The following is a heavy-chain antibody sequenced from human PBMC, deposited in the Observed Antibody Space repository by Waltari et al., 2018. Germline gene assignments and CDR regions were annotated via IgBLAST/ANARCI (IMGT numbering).Heavy chain of an antibody. CDR3: ARDVRAAALDY. J-gene: IGHJ4*02. D-gene: IGHD6-13*01. CDR2: INPSGGST. CDR1: GYTFTSYY. V-gene: IGHV1-46*03. Sequence: QVQLVQSGAEVKKPGASVKVSCKASGYTFTSYYMHWVRQAPGQGLEWMGIINPSGGSTSYAQKCQGRVTMTRDTSTSTVYMELSSLRSEDTAVYYCARDVRAAALDYWGQGTLVTVSS.